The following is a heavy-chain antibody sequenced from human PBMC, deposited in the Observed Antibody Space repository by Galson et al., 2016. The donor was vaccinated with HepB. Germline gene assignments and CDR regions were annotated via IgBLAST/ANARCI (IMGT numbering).Heavy chain of an antibody. J-gene: IGHJ4*02. Sequence: SLRLSCAASGFTFSSYVMTWVRQAPGKGLEWVAALNDGGERTDYADSVKGRFITSRDNTKNTVYLQMNSLRVEDTAIYYCTRRTGGSPDYWGQGTLVAVSS. CDR2: LNDGGERT. D-gene: IGHD3-16*01. CDR3: TRRTGGSPDY. CDR1: GFTFSSYV. V-gene: IGHV3-23*01.